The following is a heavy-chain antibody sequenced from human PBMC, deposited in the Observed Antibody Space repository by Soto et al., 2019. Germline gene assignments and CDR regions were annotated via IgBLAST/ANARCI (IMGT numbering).Heavy chain of an antibody. CDR1: GCTFSTYA. J-gene: IGHJ4*02. CDR3: ARLRGGYFTGFVF. Sequence: SLILSCPSSGCTFSTYAMSWVRQAPGKGLEWVSGLSGSGGGTYYADSVKGRFTISRDNSKNTLYLQLNSLRAEDTAFYYCARLRGGYFTGFVFWGLGTLVTV. V-gene: IGHV3-23*01. D-gene: IGHD3-22*01. CDR2: LSGSGGGT.